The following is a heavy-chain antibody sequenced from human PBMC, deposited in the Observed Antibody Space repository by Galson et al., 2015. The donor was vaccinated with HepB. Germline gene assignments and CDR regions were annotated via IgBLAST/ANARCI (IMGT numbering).Heavy chain of an antibody. D-gene: IGHD6-6*01. Sequence: SLRLSCAASGFTFSDYYMSWIRQAPGKGLEWVSYISSSGSTIYYADSVKGRFTISRDNAKNSLYLQMNSLRAEDTAVYYCARVGRKEYSSSRHYMDVWGKGTTVTVSS. J-gene: IGHJ6*03. CDR3: ARVGRKEYSSSRHYMDV. CDR2: ISSSGSTI. CDR1: GFTFSDYY. V-gene: IGHV3-11*01.